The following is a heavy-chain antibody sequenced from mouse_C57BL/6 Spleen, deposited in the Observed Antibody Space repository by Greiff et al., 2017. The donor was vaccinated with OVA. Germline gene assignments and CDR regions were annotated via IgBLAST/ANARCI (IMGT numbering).Heavy chain of an antibody. Sequence: EVKLQESVAELVRPGASVKLSCTASGFNIKNTYMHWVKQRPEQGLEWIGRIDPANGTTKYAPKFQGKATITADTSSNTAYLQLSSLTSEDTASDYCARGGNGVWNFGYWGQGTTLTVSS. V-gene: IGHV14-3*01. CDR3: ARGGNGVWNFGY. J-gene: IGHJ2*01. CDR2: IDPANGTT. D-gene: IGHD2-1*01. CDR1: GFNIKNTY.